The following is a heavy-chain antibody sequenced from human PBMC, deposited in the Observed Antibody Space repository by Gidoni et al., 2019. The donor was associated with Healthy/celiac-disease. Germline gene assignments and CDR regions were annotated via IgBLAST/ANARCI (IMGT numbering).Heavy chain of an antibody. J-gene: IGHJ4*02. CDR3: ANLYGDYELEVADY. CDR1: GFPFSSYA. CDR2: ISGSGGST. D-gene: IGHD4-17*01. V-gene: IGHV3-23*01. Sequence: EVQLLESGGGLVQPGGSLRLSCAASGFPFSSYAMSWVRQAPGKGLEWVSAISGSGGSTYYADSVKGRFTISRDNSKNTLYLQMNSLRAEDTTVYYCANLYGDYELEVADYWGQGTLVTVSS.